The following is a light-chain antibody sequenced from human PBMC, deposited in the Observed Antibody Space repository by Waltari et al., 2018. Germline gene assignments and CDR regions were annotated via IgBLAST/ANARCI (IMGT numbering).Light chain of an antibody. V-gene: IGLV3-9*01. CDR2: RDD. CDR1: NIGRKS. CDR3: AVWDRGSLV. Sequence: SYELTQRLSVSGDVGPTATSTSRGYNIGRKSGHWYQQKRRQATVRNMDRDDNRPSGIPATVSGSTSAHTATLTISGAQAGDAADSSRAVWDRGSLVFGGGTKMTVL. J-gene: IGLJ2*01.